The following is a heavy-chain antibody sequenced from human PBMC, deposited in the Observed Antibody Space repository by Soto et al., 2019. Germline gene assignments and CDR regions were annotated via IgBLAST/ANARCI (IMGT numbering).Heavy chain of an antibody. D-gene: IGHD1-26*01. Sequence: PGGSLRLSCAASGFTFSSYAMSWVRQAPGKGLEWVSHVMNNGSRTTYADSVKGRFTISRNHAKNTLYLQMTSLRPDDTAVDYCARDISGGTYNYYYGRAVWGQGTTVTVSS. CDR3: ARDISGGTYNYYYGRAV. J-gene: IGHJ6*02. CDR1: GFTFSSYA. V-gene: IGHV3-23*01. CDR2: VMNNGSRT.